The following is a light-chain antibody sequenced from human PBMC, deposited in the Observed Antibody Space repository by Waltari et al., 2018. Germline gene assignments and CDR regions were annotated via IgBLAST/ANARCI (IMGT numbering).Light chain of an antibody. CDR2: AAS. CDR1: QAISTS. CDR3: QQYSSFPPLT. V-gene: IGKV1-NL1*01. J-gene: IGKJ4*01. Sequence: DIPMTQSPSSLSASVGNTVTITCRATQAISTSLAWYQQKPGKAPKLLLYAASTLDSGVPSRFSGSGSGTEFTLTISSLQSEDFATYYCQQYSSFPPLTFGGGTKVEIK.